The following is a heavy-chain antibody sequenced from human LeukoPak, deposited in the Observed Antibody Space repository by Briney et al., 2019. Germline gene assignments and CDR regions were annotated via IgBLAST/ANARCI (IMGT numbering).Heavy chain of an antibody. CDR1: GYTFTSYG. CDR3: ARARPLYSSGWYSRPTDGYYFDY. Sequence: ASVKVSCKASGYTFTSYGISWVRQAPGQGLEWMGWISAYNGNTNYAQKLQGRVTVTTDTSTSTAYMELRSLRSDDTAVYYCARARPLYSSGWYSRPTDGYYFDYWGQGTLVTVSS. D-gene: IGHD6-19*01. V-gene: IGHV1-18*01. J-gene: IGHJ4*02. CDR2: ISAYNGNT.